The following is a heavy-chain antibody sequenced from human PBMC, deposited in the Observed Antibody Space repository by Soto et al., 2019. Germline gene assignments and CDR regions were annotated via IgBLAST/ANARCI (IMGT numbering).Heavy chain of an antibody. Sequence: ASVKVSCKASGYTFTSYAMHWVRQAPGQRLEWMGMINASNGSTRYSQKFQGRVTITRDTSASTAYMELSSLRSEDTAVYYCARGGSLYWYFDLWGRGTLVTVSS. CDR3: ARGGSLYWYFDL. J-gene: IGHJ2*01. D-gene: IGHD1-26*01. CDR1: GYTFTSYA. CDR2: INASNGST. V-gene: IGHV1-3*01.